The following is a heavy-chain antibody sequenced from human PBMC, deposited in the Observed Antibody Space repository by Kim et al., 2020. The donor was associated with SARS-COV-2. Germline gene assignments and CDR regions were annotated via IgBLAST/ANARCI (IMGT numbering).Heavy chain of an antibody. CDR2: ISSSSSYI. CDR3: ARDLEESSSRPIDY. CDR1: GFTFSSYS. J-gene: IGHJ4*02. D-gene: IGHD6-6*01. V-gene: IGHV3-21*01. Sequence: GGSLRLSCAASGFTFSSYSMNWVRQAPGKGLEWVSSISSSSSYIYYADSVKGRFTISRDNAKNSLYLQMNSLRAEDTAVYYCARDLEESSSRPIDYWGQGTLVTVSS.